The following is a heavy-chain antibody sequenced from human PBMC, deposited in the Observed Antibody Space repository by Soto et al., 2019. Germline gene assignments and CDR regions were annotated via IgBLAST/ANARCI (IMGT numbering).Heavy chain of an antibody. Sequence: GGSLRLSCAASGFIFSNAWMSWVRQAPGKGLEWVGRIKSKADGGTTDYAAPVKGRFTITRDDSKNSMYLQMNSLKSEDTAVYYCTTRDSSGFLDYWGQGTLVTVSS. J-gene: IGHJ4*02. CDR2: IKSKADGGTT. CDR3: TTRDSSGFLDY. D-gene: IGHD3-22*01. CDR1: GFIFSNAW. V-gene: IGHV3-15*01.